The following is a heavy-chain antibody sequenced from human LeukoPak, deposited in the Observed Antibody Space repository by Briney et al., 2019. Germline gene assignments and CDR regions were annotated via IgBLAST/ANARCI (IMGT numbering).Heavy chain of an antibody. V-gene: IGHV1-2*06. J-gene: IGHJ4*02. CDR1: GYTFTGYY. D-gene: IGHD1-26*01. CDR3: ARDPSVGAVDY. CDR2: INPNSGGT. Sequence: GASVKVSCKASGYTFTGYYMHWVRQAPGQGLGWMGRINPNSGGTNYAQKFQGRVTMTRDTSISTAYMELSRLRSDDTAVYYCARDPSVGAVDYWGQGTLVTVSS.